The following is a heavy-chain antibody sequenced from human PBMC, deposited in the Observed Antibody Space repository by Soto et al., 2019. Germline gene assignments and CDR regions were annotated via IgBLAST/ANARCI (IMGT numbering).Heavy chain of an antibody. CDR3: ARGPYCSGGSCCLRNSLGMDV. J-gene: IGHJ6*02. Sequence: GESLKISCKGSGYSFIDYWIGWVRQVPGKGLEWMGVIYPGDSDTRYSPSFQGQVTISADKSTSTAYLQWSSLKASDTAMYYFARGPYCSGGSCCLRNSLGMDVWGQGTTVTVSS. V-gene: IGHV5-51*01. CDR2: IYPGDSDT. D-gene: IGHD2-15*01. CDR1: GYSFIDYW.